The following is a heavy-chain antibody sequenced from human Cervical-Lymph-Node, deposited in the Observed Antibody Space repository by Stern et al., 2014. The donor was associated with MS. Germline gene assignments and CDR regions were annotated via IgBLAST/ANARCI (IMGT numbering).Heavy chain of an antibody. Sequence: EVQLVESGGGLVKPGGSLRLSCAASEFSFNIITMNWVRQAPGKGLEWISSISSTGTYIYYADSVKGRFTISRDNAKNSLFLQMNSLRVEDTAVYHCAKTALSSNGWTSFDYWGQGTLVSVSS. CDR1: EFSFNIIT. J-gene: IGHJ4*02. V-gene: IGHV3-21*01. D-gene: IGHD6-19*01. CDR3: AKTALSSNGWTSFDY. CDR2: ISSTGTYI.